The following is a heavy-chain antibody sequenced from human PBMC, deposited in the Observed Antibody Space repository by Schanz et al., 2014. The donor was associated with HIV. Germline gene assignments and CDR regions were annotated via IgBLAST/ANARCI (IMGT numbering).Heavy chain of an antibody. J-gene: IGHJ3*02. CDR2: INSDGSST. V-gene: IGHV3-74*02. Sequence: EVQLVESGGGLVKPGGSLRLSCAASGFTFSASAIHWVRQAPGKGLVWVSRINSDGSSTNYADSVKGRFTISRDNSKKMLFLQMNRLRAEDTAVYYCAIRTPMISFGAFDIWGRGTMVTVSS. CDR3: AIRTPMISFGAFDI. D-gene: IGHD3-16*01. CDR1: GFTFSASA.